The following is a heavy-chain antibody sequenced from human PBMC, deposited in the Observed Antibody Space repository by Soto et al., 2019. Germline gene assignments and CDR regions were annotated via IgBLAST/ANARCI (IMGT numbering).Heavy chain of an antibody. Sequence: QLQLQESGPGLMKPSETLSLTCSVSGGSISSNSYFWDWIRQSPGKGLEWIGSVHFRGSTYYNPSLKSRVTISVDTSKNQFSLKLTSVTAADRAVYYCARRGPNNSYGYDHRLDPWGLGTLVTVSS. CDR3: ARRGPNNSYGYDHRLDP. CDR1: GGSISSNSYF. J-gene: IGHJ5*02. V-gene: IGHV4-39*01. D-gene: IGHD5-18*01. CDR2: VHFRGST.